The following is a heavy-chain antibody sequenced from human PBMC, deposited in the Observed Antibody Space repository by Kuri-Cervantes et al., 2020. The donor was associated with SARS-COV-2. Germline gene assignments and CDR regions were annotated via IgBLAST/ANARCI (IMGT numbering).Heavy chain of an antibody. J-gene: IGHJ6*02. D-gene: IGHD5-12*01. CDR2: ISYDGSNK. CDR1: GFTFSSYG. V-gene: IGHV3-30*18. CDR3: AKAYDPYGMDV. Sequence: GESLKISCAASGFTFSSYGMHWVRQAPGKGLEWVAVISYDGSNKYYADSAKGRFTISRDNSKNTLYLQMNSLRAEDTAVYYCAKAYDPYGMDVWGQGTTVTVSS.